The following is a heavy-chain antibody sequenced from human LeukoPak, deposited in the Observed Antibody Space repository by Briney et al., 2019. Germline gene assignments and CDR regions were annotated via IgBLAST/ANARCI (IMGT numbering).Heavy chain of an antibody. D-gene: IGHD2-2*01. Sequence: GGSLRLSCAASGNYWMHWVRHAPGKGLVWVSHINSDGSWTSYADSVKGRFTISKDNAKNTVYLQMNNLRAEDTAVYYCVSFYETYWGRGTLVTVSS. CDR2: INSDGSWT. CDR1: GNYW. J-gene: IGHJ4*02. CDR3: VSFYETY. V-gene: IGHV3-74*01.